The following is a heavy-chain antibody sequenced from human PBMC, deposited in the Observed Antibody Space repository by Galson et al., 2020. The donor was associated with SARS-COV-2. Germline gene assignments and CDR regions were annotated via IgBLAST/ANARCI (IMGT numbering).Heavy chain of an antibody. D-gene: IGHD1-1*01. J-gene: IGHJ3*02. CDR3: ARTSGGTDAFDI. CDR2: IYYIGRT. V-gene: IGHV4-31*03. CDR1: GGSISSGGYS. Sequence: SETLSLTCTVSGGSISSGGYSWSWIRQHPGKGLEWIGYIYYIGRTYYNPSLKSRVTISVDTSKNQFSLKLSSVTAADTAVYYCARTSGGTDAFDIWGQGTMVTVSS.